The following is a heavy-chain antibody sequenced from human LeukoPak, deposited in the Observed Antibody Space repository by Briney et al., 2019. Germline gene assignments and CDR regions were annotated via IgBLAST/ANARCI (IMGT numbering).Heavy chain of an antibody. J-gene: IGHJ4*02. CDR1: GFTLSSYA. Sequence: PGGSLRLSCAASGFTLSSYAMHWVRQAPGKGLEWVAVISYDGSNKYYADSVKGRFTISRDNSKNTLYLQMNSLRAEDTAVYYCARDAGTALARYFDYWGQGTLVTVSS. CDR3: ARDAGTALARYFDY. CDR2: ISYDGSNK. D-gene: IGHD5-18*01. V-gene: IGHV3-30-3*01.